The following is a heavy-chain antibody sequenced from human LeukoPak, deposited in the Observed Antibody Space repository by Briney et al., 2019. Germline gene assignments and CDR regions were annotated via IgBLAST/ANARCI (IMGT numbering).Heavy chain of an antibody. CDR3: AKGYGGAYKHDPFDY. V-gene: IGHV3-30*02. CDR1: GFTFSSYG. D-gene: IGHD4-23*01. CDR2: IRYDGSNK. Sequence: GGSLRLSCAASGFTFSSYGMHWVRQAPGKGLEWVAFIRYDGSNKYYADSVKGRFTISRDNSKNTLYLQMNSLRAEDTAVYYCAKGYGGAYKHDPFDYWGQGTLVTVSS. J-gene: IGHJ4*02.